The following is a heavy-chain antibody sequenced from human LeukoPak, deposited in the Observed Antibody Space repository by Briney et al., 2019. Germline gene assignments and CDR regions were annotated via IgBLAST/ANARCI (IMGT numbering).Heavy chain of an antibody. CDR1: RYTFSSYA. CDR2: ISGSGGST. D-gene: IGHD6-19*01. V-gene: IGHV3-23*01. CDR3: AKEGQWLSRFNFDY. J-gene: IGHJ4*02. Sequence: PGGSLRLSCVASRYTFSSYAMSWVRQAPGKGLEWVSGISGSGGSTYYADSVKGRFTISRDNSKNTLYLQMNILRAEDTAVYYCAKEGQWLSRFNFDYWGQGTLVTVSS.